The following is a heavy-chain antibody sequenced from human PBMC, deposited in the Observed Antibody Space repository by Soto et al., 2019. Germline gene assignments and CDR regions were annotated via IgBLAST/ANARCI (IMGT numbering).Heavy chain of an antibody. V-gene: IGHV4-39*01. Sequence: PXATLSLACSLSGVSMTISVYYSRWIRESPGRGLEWLVSINYRGYTDYNTALRSRLTISVDTSKSQISLRLSSVTASDTSVYYCARHLIMPPLEARPWKFDSCGQRILVTVSS. J-gene: IGHJ4*02. CDR2: INYRGYT. D-gene: IGHD6-6*01. CDR1: GVSMTISVYY. CDR3: ARHLIMPPLEARPWKFDS.